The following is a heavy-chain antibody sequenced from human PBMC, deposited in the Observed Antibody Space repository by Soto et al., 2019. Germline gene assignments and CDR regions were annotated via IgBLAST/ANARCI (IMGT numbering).Heavy chain of an antibody. Sequence: VASVKVSCKASGYTFTSYGISWVRQAPGQGLEWMGWISAYNGNTNYAQKLQGRVTMTTDTSTSTAYMELRSLRSDDTAVYYCARSFCSGGSCYYHAFGIWGQGTMVTVSS. J-gene: IGHJ3*02. V-gene: IGHV1-18*01. CDR1: GYTFTSYG. CDR2: ISAYNGNT. D-gene: IGHD2-15*01. CDR3: ARSFCSGGSCYYHAFGI.